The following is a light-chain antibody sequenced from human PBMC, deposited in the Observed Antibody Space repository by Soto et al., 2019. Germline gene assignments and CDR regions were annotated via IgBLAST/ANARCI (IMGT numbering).Light chain of an antibody. CDR3: QNYNRAPWT. V-gene: IGKV1-27*01. CDR1: QDISNY. J-gene: IGKJ1*01. CDR2: GAS. Sequence: DIQMTQSPSSLSASVGDRVTITCRASQDISNYLAWYQQKPWKVPKLLIYGASTLQSVVPSRFSGSGSGTDFTLTISSLQTEDVATYYCQNYNRAPWTFGQGTKVESK.